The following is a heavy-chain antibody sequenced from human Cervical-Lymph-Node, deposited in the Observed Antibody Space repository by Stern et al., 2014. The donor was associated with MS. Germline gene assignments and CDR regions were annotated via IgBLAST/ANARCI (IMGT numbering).Heavy chain of an antibody. CDR1: GYIFTAYY. Sequence: VQLVESGAEVKKPGASVKVSCMASGYIFTAYYIHWVRQAPGTGLVWMGRLNPSSGATDLAQTFQGRVTMTRETSITTAYMELTRLTSDDTAVYFCARSITVTPLDFWGQGTLVAVS. CDR3: ARSITVTPLDF. D-gene: IGHD4-17*01. J-gene: IGHJ4*02. CDR2: LNPSSGAT. V-gene: IGHV1-2*06.